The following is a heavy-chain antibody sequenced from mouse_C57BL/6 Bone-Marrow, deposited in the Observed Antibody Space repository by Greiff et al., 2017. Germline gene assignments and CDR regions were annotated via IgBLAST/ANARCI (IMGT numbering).Heavy chain of an antibody. CDR3: TSPFTPVVATDVDY. CDR1: GFNIKDDY. J-gene: IGHJ2*01. CDR2: IDPENGDT. D-gene: IGHD1-1*01. V-gene: IGHV14-4*01. Sequence: EVQLQQSGAELVRPGASVKLSCTASGFNIKDDYMHWVKQRPEQGLEWIGWIDPENGDTEYASKFPGKATLTADTSSNTAYLQLSSLTSEDTAVCYCTSPFTPVVATDVDYWGQGTTLTVSS.